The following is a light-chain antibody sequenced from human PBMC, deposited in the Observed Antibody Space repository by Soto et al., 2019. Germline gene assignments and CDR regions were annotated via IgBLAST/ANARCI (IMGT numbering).Light chain of an antibody. V-gene: IGLV2-18*02. CDR1: SSDGGSYNR. Sequence: QSVLTQPPSVSGSPGQSVTISCTGTSSDGGSYNRVSWYQQPPGTAPKLMIYEVNNRPSGVPDRFSGSKSGNTASLTISGLQAEDEADYYCSSYTSSTTLVFGGGTKVTVL. J-gene: IGLJ2*01. CDR3: SSYTSSTTLV. CDR2: EVN.